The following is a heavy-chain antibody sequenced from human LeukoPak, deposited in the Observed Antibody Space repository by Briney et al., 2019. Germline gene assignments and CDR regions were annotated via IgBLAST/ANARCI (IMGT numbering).Heavy chain of an antibody. CDR2: ISSSSTTI. V-gene: IGHV3-48*03. CDR1: GFTFSSYE. J-gene: IGHJ4*02. Sequence: GGSLRLSCVASGFTFSSYEMNWVRQAPGKGLEWVSYISSSSTTIYYADSVKGRFTVSRDNAKNSLYLQMNSLRAEDTAVYYCARLRFLQYWGQRTLVTVSS. D-gene: IGHD3-3*01. CDR3: ARLRFLQY.